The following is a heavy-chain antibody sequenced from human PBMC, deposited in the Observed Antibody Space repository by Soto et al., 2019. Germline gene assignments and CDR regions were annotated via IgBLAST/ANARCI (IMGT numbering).Heavy chain of an antibody. V-gene: IGHV1-18*01. CDR3: ASGSYPNNWFDP. Sequence: ASVKVPCKASGYTFTSYGISWVRQAPGQGLEWMGWISAYNGNTNYAQKLQGRVTMTTDTSTSTVYMELSSLRSEDTAVYYCASGSYPNNWFDPWGQGTLVTVSS. D-gene: IGHD1-26*01. CDR1: GYTFTSYG. CDR2: ISAYNGNT. J-gene: IGHJ5*02.